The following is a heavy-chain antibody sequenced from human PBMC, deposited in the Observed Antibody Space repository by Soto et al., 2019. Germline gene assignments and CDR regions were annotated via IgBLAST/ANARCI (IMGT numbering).Heavy chain of an antibody. CDR1: GGYVRSGDYN. D-gene: IGHD3-10*01. CDR3: ARQYYYGVGRGRSIDV. Sequence: QVQLQESGPGLVKPSETLSLICTVSGGYVRSGDYNWSWIRQPPGKGLEWIGYIHDGVSTNYNPSLKSLVTSQDDTSKNQFTLMLSSVKVEETTQYYCARQYYYGVGRGRSIDVGGQGTTGIVSS. J-gene: IGHJ6*02. CDR2: IHDGVST. V-gene: IGHV4-61*08.